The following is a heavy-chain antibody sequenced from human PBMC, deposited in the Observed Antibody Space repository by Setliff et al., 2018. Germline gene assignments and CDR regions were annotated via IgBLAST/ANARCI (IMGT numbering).Heavy chain of an antibody. D-gene: IGHD3-3*01. CDR2: IIPIFGTA. CDR3: AREDGTYYNFWSGYSTTPYYGMDV. CDR1: GGTFSSYA. J-gene: IGHJ6*02. V-gene: IGHV1-69*13. Sequence: SVKVSCKASGGTFSSYAISWVRQAPGQGLEWMGGIIPIFGTANHAQKFQGRVTITADESTSTAYMELSSLRSEDTAVYYCAREDGTYYNFWSGYSTTPYYGMDVWGQGTTVTVS.